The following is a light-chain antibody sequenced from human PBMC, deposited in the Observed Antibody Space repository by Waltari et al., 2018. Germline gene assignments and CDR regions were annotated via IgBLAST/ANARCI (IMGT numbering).Light chain of an antibody. CDR2: WAS. Sequence: DIVMTQSPESLAVSLGERATLNCKSSQSVLHSSNDRNYLVWYQQKPGQPPKVLIYWASTREFGVPDRFSGSGSGTDFTLTISNLQPEDVAIYYCQQYYSPPLTFGGGTKVEIK. J-gene: IGKJ4*01. V-gene: IGKV4-1*01. CDR1: QSVLHSSNDRNY. CDR3: QQYYSPPLT.